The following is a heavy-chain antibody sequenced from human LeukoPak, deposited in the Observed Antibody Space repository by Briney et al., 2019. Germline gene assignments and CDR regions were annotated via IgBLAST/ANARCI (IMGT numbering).Heavy chain of an antibody. CDR3: AKGLVPGSYYYGAFDY. J-gene: IGHJ4*02. V-gene: IGHV3-7*01. D-gene: IGHD1-26*01. CDR2: IKQDGSEK. Sequence: GGSLRLSCAASGFTFSNYWMNWVRQAPGKGLEWVANIKQDGSEKYYVDSVEGRFTVSRDNTKNSLYLQMNSLRAEDTAVYYCAKGLVPGSYYYGAFDYWGQGTLVTVSS. CDR1: GFTFSNYW.